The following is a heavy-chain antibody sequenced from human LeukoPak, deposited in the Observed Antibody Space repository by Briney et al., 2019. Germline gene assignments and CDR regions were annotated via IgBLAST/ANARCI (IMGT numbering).Heavy chain of an antibody. J-gene: IGHJ4*02. V-gene: IGHV3-23*01. Sequence: PGGSLRLSCAASGFTFSDHYLSWIRQAPGKGLEWVSPISDSGASTYYADSVKGRFTISRDNSKNTLYLQMNSLRVEDSAVYYCAKGGRGYSYGSLDYWGQGTLVTVSS. CDR1: GFTFSDHY. D-gene: IGHD5-18*01. CDR3: AKGGRGYSYGSLDY. CDR2: ISDSGAST.